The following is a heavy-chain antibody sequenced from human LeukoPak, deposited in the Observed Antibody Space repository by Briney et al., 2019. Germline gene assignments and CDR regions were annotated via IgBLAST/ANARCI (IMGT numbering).Heavy chain of an antibody. D-gene: IGHD6-19*01. CDR1: GYSFTSYW. J-gene: IGHJ4*02. CDR3: AVCHSSGWYYFDY. Sequence: GESLKISCRGSGYSFTSYWIGWVRQMPGKGLEWMGIIYPGDSDTRYSPSFQGQVTISADKSISTAYLQWSSLKASDTAMYYCAVCHSSGWYYFDYWGQGTLVTVSS. V-gene: IGHV5-51*01. CDR2: IYPGDSDT.